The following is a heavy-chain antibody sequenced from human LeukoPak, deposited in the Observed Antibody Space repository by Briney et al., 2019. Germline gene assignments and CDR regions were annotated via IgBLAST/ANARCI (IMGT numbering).Heavy chain of an antibody. CDR1: GYTFTGYY. V-gene: IGHV1-2*02. D-gene: IGHD3-22*01. Sequence: ASVKVSCKASGYTFTGYYMHWVRQAPGQRLEWMGWINPNSGGTNYAQKFQGRVTMTRDTSISTAYMELSRLRSDDTAVYYCARAYYYDSSGYFDYWGQGTLVTVSS. CDR3: ARAYYYDSSGYFDY. CDR2: INPNSGGT. J-gene: IGHJ4*02.